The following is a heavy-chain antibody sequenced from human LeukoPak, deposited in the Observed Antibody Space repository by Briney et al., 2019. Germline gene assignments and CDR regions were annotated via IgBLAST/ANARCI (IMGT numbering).Heavy chain of an antibody. Sequence: SETLSLTCTASGGSISSYYWSWIRQPPGKGLEWIGYLYYSGSTNYNPSLKSRVTISVDTSKNQFSLKLSSVTAADTAVYYCAREIAAAGSTWGYWGQGTLVTVSS. D-gene: IGHD6-13*01. CDR3: AREIAAAGSTWGY. CDR2: LYYSGST. V-gene: IGHV4-59*12. J-gene: IGHJ4*02. CDR1: GGSISSYY.